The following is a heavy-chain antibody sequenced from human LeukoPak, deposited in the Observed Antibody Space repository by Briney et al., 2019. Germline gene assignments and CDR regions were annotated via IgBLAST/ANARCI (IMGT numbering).Heavy chain of an antibody. CDR3: ARGRMVRGVARNYMDV. CDR2: INHSGST. D-gene: IGHD3-10*01. J-gene: IGHJ6*03. V-gene: IGHV4-34*01. CDR1: GGSFSGYY. Sequence: SETLSLTCAVYGGSFSGYYWSWIRQPPGKGLEWSGEINHSGSTNFNPSLTSRVTISVGTSKNQFSLKLSSVTAADTAVCYCARGRMVRGVARNYMDVWGKGTTVTVSS.